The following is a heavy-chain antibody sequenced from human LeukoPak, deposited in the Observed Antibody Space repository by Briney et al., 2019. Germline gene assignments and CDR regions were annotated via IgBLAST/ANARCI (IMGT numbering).Heavy chain of an antibody. CDR2: IIPIFGTA. J-gene: IGHJ6*03. D-gene: IGHD4-11*01. CDR3: ASPLDSNYPPVPGDGGNYYYIDV. Sequence: SVTLSCKASGGTFTSYAISWVRHAPGQGLERMGGIIPIFGTANYAQKFQGRVTITAAESTTTAYMYLSSLRSEDTTVYYCASPLDSNYPPVPGDGGNYYYIDVWGKGTTVTVSS. CDR1: GGTFTSYA. V-gene: IGHV1-69*01.